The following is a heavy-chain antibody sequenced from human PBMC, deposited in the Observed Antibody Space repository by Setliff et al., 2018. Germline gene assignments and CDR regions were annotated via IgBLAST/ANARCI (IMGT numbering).Heavy chain of an antibody. CDR2: IYYRGDT. CDR3: ARASSGWYSAYYYYMDV. D-gene: IGHD6-19*01. Sequence: PSETLSLTCTVSGASLSSGTYYWGWIRQPPGKGLGWIGRIYYRGDTYYNASLKGRLTISVDTAQNQFSLRLTSVTAADTAVYYCARASSGWYSAYYYYMDVWGKGTTVTVSS. J-gene: IGHJ6*03. V-gene: IGHV4-39*01. CDR1: GASLSSGTYY.